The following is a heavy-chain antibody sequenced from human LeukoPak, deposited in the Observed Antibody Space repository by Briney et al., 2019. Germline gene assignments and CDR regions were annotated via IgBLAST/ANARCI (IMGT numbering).Heavy chain of an antibody. CDR1: GGSFSGYY. V-gene: IGHV4-34*01. CDR3: ARHGYSSSWYLGSGFGY. J-gene: IGHJ4*02. CDR2: INHSGST. D-gene: IGHD6-13*01. Sequence: SETLSLTCAVYGGSFSGYYWSWIRQPPGKGLEWIGEINHSGSTNYNPSLKSRVAISVDTSKNQFSLKLSSVTAADTAVYYCARHGYSSSWYLGSGFGYWGQGTLVTVSS.